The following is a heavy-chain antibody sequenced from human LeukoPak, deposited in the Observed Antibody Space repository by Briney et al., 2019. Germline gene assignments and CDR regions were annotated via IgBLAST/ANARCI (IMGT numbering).Heavy chain of an antibody. CDR3: AKDAMTGAFDI. D-gene: IGHD2-2*01. Sequence: PGGSLRLSCLVSGFTVSSNYMSWVRQAPGKGLEWVSVFYSGGKTYYADSVKGRFTISRDNSKNTLYLQMNSLRAEDTAVYYCAKDAMTGAFDIWGQGTMVTVSS. CDR1: GFTVSSNY. CDR2: FYSGGKT. J-gene: IGHJ3*02. V-gene: IGHV3-53*05.